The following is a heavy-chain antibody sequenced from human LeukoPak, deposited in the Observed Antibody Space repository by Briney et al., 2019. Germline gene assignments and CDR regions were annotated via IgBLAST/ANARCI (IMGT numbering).Heavy chain of an antibody. CDR3: AELGITMIGGV. Sequence: GGSLRLSCVGSGFTFSSYSMNWVRQAPGKGLEWVSSITSSSSYIYYADSVKGRFTISRDNAKKSVYLQMNSLRAEDTAVYYCAELGITMIGGVWGKGTTVTISS. V-gene: IGHV3-21*01. CDR1: GFTFSSYS. D-gene: IGHD3-10*02. J-gene: IGHJ6*04. CDR2: ITSSSSYI.